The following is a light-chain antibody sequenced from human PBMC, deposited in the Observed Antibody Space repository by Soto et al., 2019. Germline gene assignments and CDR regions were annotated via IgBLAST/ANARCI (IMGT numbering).Light chain of an antibody. J-gene: IGLJ2*01. Sequence: QSVLTQPASVSGSPGQSITISCTGTSSDVGGYNYVSWYQQHPGKDPKLMIYDVSNRPSGVSNGFSGSKSGNTASLSISGLQAEDEADYYCSSYTSSSTLFGGGTKLTVL. V-gene: IGLV2-14*01. CDR2: DVS. CDR3: SSYTSSSTL. CDR1: SSDVGGYNY.